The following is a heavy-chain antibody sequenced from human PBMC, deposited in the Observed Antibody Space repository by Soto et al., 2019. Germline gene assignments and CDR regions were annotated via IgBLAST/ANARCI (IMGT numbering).Heavy chain of an antibody. CDR1: GFTFSSYA. CDR2: ISYDGVIK. D-gene: IGHD3-10*01. J-gene: IGHJ4*02. V-gene: IGHV3-30-3*01. CDR3: VASGLSFDY. Sequence: QVQLVESGGGVVQPGRSQSLSCEASGFTFSSYAMHWVRQAPGKGLEWVAVISYDGVIKQYADSVKGRFTISRDNSKNTLFLQMNSLRDEDTAVYHCVASGLSFDYWGQGTLVTVSS.